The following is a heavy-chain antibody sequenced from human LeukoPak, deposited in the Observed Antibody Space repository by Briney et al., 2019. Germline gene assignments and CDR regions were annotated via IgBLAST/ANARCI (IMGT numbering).Heavy chain of an antibody. CDR1: GFTFSSYW. V-gene: IGHV3-7*01. Sequence: GRSLRLSCAASGFTFSSYWMSWVRQAPGKGLEWVANIKQDGSEKYYVDSVKGRFTISRDNAKNSLYLQMNSLRAEDTAVYYCARDHPVIGDDDYSNLDYWGQGTLVTVSS. CDR3: ARDHPVIGDDDYSNLDY. CDR2: IKQDGSEK. D-gene: IGHD4-11*01. J-gene: IGHJ4*02.